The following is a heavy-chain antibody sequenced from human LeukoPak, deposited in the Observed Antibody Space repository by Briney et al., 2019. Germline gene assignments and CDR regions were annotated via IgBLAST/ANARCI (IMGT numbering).Heavy chain of an antibody. CDR1: GGSIGSYY. V-gene: IGHV4-4*07. Sequence: SETLSLTCTVSGGSIGSYYWSWIRQPAGKGLEWIGRIYTSGSTNYNPSLKSRVTISVDKSKNQFSLKLSSVTAADTAVYYCAREADYYDSSGSVDWLDPWGQGTLVTVSS. D-gene: IGHD3-22*01. CDR2: IYTSGST. J-gene: IGHJ5*02. CDR3: AREADYYDSSGSVDWLDP.